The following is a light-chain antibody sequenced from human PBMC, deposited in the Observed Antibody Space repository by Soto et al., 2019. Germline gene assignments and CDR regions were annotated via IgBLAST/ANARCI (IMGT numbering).Light chain of an antibody. CDR1: QGIDSS. Sequence: DIQMTQSPSSLSASVGDRVTITCRASQGIDSSFAWYQQKPGKAPNLLIYAASSLQSGVPSRFSGSGSGTDFTLTISSLQPEDFATYYCQQSYSTPRGLTFGGGTKVEIK. J-gene: IGKJ4*01. CDR3: QQSYSTPRGLT. V-gene: IGKV1-39*01. CDR2: AAS.